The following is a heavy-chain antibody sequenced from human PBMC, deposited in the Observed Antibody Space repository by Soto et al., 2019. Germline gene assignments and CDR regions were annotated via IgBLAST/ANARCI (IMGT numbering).Heavy chain of an antibody. CDR1: GFTFSSDW. J-gene: IGHJ6*02. CDR3: AKVGRIQLWLLRKYYGRDV. Sequence: GGSLRLSCAASGFTFSSDWMHWVRQAPGKGLVWVSRINTDGSDTSYADSVKGRFTISRDNSKNTLYLQMNSLRAEDTAVYYYAKVGRIQLWLLRKYYGRDVWGQGTTVTVPS. V-gene: IGHV3-74*01. CDR2: INTDGSDT. D-gene: IGHD5-18*01.